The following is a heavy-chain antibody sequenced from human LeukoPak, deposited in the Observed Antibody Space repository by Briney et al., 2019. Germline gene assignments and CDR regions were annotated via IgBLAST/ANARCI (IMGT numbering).Heavy chain of an antibody. D-gene: IGHD2/OR15-2a*01. V-gene: IGHV3-23*01. Sequence: GGSLRLSCAASGFTFSSYAMSWVRQAPGKGLEWVSAISGSGGSTYYADSVKGRFTISRDNSKNTLYLQMNSLRAEDTAVYYCAKLSLSMALGYYGMDVWGKGTTVTVSS. CDR1: GFTFSSYA. J-gene: IGHJ6*04. CDR3: AKLSLSMALGYYGMDV. CDR2: ISGSGGST.